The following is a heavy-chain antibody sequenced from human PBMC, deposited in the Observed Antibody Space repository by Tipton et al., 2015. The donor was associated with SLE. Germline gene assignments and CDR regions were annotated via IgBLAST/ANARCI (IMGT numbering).Heavy chain of an antibody. CDR1: GGSVSSNNYY. D-gene: IGHD4-17*01. V-gene: IGHV4-39*07. J-gene: IGHJ3*02. Sequence: TLSLTCTVSGGSVSSNNYYWGWIRQPPGKGLEWIGDVYYSGRSFYNPSLKSRVTISVDTTKNQLSLKLNSVTAADTAVYYCARDVEDLRSPPPAHGFDIWGQGTMVTVSS. CDR3: ARDVEDLRSPPPAHGFDI. CDR2: VYYSGRS.